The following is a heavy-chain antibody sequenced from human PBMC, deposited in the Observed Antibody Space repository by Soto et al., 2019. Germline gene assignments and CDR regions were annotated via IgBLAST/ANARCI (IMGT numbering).Heavy chain of an antibody. V-gene: IGHV5-10-1*01. J-gene: IGHJ6*02. CDR3: ARHDTAMVSWYYYGMDV. CDR1: GYSFTSYW. D-gene: IGHD5-18*01. CDR2: IDPSDSYT. Sequence: PGESLKISCKGSGYSFTSYWISWVRQMPGKGLEWMGRIDPSDSYTNYSPSFQGHVTISADKSISTAYLQWSSLKASDTAMYYCARHDTAMVSWYYYGMDVWGQGTTLTVSS.